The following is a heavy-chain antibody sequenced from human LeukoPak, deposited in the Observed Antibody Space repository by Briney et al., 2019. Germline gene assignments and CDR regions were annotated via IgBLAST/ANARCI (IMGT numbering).Heavy chain of an antibody. CDR2: IYYSGST. CDR1: GGSISSYY. V-gene: IGHV4-59*01. Sequence: SETLSLTCTVSGGSISSYYWSWIRQPLGKGLEWIAYIYYSGSTNYNPSLKSRVTISVDTSKNQFSLKLSSVIAADTAVYYCARVIKTYYYDTGAFDIWGQGTMVTVSS. CDR3: ARVIKTYYYDTGAFDI. D-gene: IGHD3-22*01. J-gene: IGHJ3*02.